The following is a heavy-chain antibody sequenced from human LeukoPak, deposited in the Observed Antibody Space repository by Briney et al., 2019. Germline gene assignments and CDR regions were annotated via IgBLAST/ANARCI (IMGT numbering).Heavy chain of an antibody. Sequence: GGSLRLSCAASGFSFSSYSMNWVRQAPGKGLEWVSSISPSSSYIYYADSVKGRFTISRDNAKNSLFLQMNSLKAGDTALYYCATDDGAVPGPDFEYWGQGTLVTVSS. CDR3: ATDDGAVPGPDFEY. CDR1: GFSFSSYS. J-gene: IGHJ4*02. V-gene: IGHV3-21*01. D-gene: IGHD6-19*01. CDR2: ISPSSSYI.